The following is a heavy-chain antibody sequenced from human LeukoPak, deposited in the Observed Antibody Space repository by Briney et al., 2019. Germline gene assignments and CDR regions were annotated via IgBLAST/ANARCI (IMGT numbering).Heavy chain of an antibody. CDR2: IKRKSDGGTT. CDR3: TTVGLSGYYDSRGYYYFDY. Sequence: GGSLRLSCAASGFTFSNAWMSWVRQAPGKGLEGIGRIKRKSDGGTTDYAAPVKGRFTISRDDSKNTVYLQMNSLKTEDTAVYYCTTVGLSGYYDSRGYYYFDYWSQGTLVTVSS. V-gene: IGHV3-15*01. CDR1: GFTFSNAW. J-gene: IGHJ4*02. D-gene: IGHD3-22*01.